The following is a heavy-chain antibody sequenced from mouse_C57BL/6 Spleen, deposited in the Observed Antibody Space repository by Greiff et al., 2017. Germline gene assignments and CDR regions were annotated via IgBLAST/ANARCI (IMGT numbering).Heavy chain of an antibody. D-gene: IGHD2-4*01. V-gene: IGHV1-81*01. CDR3: TRLTRYDYQYYFDY. Sequence: QVQLQQSGAELARPGASVKLSCKASGYTFTSYGISWVKQSTGQGLEWIGEIYPRSGDTYYNEKFKGKATLTVDKSSSTAYMELRSLTSEDSAVYFWTRLTRYDYQYYFDYWGQGTTLTVSS. CDR1: GYTFTSYG. J-gene: IGHJ2*01. CDR2: IYPRSGDT.